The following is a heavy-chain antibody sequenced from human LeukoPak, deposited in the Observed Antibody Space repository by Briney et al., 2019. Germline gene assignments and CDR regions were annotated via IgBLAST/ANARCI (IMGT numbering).Heavy chain of an antibody. CDR1: GYTFTNYY. D-gene: IGHD2-2*01. CDR2: MNPAGDNA. J-gene: IGHJ6*03. Sequence: ASVKVSCKASGYTFTNYYISWVRQATGQGLEWMGWMNPAGDNAGYAQKFQGRMTLTRDTSVSTVYMGLSSLRSEDTAVYYCARVVQVPAAISYYMDVWGKGTTVTVSS. V-gene: IGHV1-8*01. CDR3: ARVVQVPAAISYYMDV.